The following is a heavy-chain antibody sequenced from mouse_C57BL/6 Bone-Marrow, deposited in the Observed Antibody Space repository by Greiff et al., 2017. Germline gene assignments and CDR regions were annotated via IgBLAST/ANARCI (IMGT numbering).Heavy chain of an antibody. Sequence: VQLQQPGTELVKPGASVKLSCKASGYTFTSYWMHWVKQRPGQGLEWIGNINPSNGGTNYNEKFKSKATLTVDKSSSTAYMQLSSLTSEDSAVYDCARTPPITTVVAPLGYWGQGTTLTVSS. V-gene: IGHV1-53*01. D-gene: IGHD1-1*01. CDR1: GYTFTSYW. CDR2: INPSNGGT. J-gene: IGHJ2*01. CDR3: ARTPPITTVVAPLGY.